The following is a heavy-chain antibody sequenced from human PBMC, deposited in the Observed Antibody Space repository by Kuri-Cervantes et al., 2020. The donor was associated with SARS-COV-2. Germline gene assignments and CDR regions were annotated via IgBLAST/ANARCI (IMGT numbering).Heavy chain of an antibody. CDR2: ISASGGST. D-gene: IGHD5-18*01. V-gene: IGHV3-23*01. CDR3: AKGRDTAKYGMDV. Sequence: GESLKISCAASGFTFSGHWIHWVRQAPGKGLEWVSSISASGGSTYYADSVTGRFTISRDSSKNTLNLQMNRLRAEDTAVYYCAKGRDTAKYGMDVWAKGPRSPSP. CDR1: GFTFSGHW. J-gene: IGHJ6*02.